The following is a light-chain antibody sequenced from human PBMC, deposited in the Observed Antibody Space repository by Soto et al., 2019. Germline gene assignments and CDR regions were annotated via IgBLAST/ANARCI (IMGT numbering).Light chain of an antibody. V-gene: IGKV4-1*01. J-gene: IGKJ3*01. Sequence: DIVMTQSPASLAVSLGERATINCKSSQSVFYNTDNRNYLAWYQQKPGQPPKLLVYWASTRDFGVPDRFSGSGSGTDFTLTISSLQAEDVAVYYCQQYYTTPCTFGPGNKVDIK. CDR1: QSVFYNTDNRNY. CDR2: WAS. CDR3: QQYYTTPCT.